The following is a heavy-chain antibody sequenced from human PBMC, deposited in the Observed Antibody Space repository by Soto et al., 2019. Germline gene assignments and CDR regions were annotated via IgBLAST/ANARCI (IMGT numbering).Heavy chain of an antibody. V-gene: IGHV3-23*01. CDR1: GFAFSNFA. CDR3: APTSAAAPHTRSFEP. Sequence: PGGSLRLSCAASGFAFSNFAMSWVRQAPGKGLEWVSAIGSGSRGTHYAESVEDRFTISRDDSKNTLYLQLNSLTAADTAVYYCAPTSAAAPHTRSFEPWGQGTPVTVSS. J-gene: IGHJ5*02. CDR2: IGSGSRGT. D-gene: IGHD6-13*01.